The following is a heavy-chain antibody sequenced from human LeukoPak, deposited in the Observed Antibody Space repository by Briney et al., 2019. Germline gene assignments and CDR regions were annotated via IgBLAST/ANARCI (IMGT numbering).Heavy chain of an antibody. CDR2: IYYSGST. D-gene: IGHD3-10*01. CDR1: GGSISSGGYY. Sequence: PSETLSLTCTVSGGSISSGGYYWSWNRQHPGKGLEWIGNIYYSGSTYYNPSLKSRVTISVDTSKNQFSLKLSSVTAADTAVYYCARALITMVRGVPFDYWGQGTLVTVSS. CDR3: ARALITMVRGVPFDY. J-gene: IGHJ4*02. V-gene: IGHV4-31*03.